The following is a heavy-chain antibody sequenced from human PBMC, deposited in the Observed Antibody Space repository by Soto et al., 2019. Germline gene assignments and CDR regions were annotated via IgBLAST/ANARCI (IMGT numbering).Heavy chain of an antibody. J-gene: IGHJ4*02. CDR3: ARGRMTTVTTPFDY. V-gene: IGHV4-31*03. Sequence: QVQLQESGPGLVKPSQTLSLTCTVSGGSISSGGYCWSWIRQHPGKGLEWIGYIYYSGSTYYNQSLKSRVTISVDTSKNQFSLKLSSVTAADTAVYYCARGRMTTVTTPFDYWGQGTLVTVSS. CDR2: IYYSGST. D-gene: IGHD4-17*01. CDR1: GGSISSGGYC.